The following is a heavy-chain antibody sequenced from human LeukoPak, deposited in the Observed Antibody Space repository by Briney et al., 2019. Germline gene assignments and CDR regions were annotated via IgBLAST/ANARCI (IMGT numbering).Heavy chain of an antibody. CDR2: IIPILGTA. D-gene: IGHD5-24*01. J-gene: IGHJ4*02. CDR1: GGTFSSYA. Sequence: SVKVSCKASGGTFSSYAISWVRQAPGQGLEWMGGIIPILGTANYAQKFQGRVTITTDESTSTAYMELSSLRSEDTAVYYCAATAKRGDGLYFDYWGQGTLVTVSS. V-gene: IGHV1-69*05. CDR3: AATAKRGDGLYFDY.